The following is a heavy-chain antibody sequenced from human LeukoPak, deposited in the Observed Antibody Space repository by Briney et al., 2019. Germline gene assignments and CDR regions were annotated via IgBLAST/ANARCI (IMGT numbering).Heavy chain of an antibody. CDR2: INPNSGGT. CDR1: GYTFTGYY. D-gene: IGHD3-16*02. J-gene: IGHJ4*02. CDR3: ARVVDDYVWGSYRYLDY. Sequence: ASVKASCKASGYTFTGYYMHWVRQAPGQGLEWMGWINPNSGGTNYAQKFQGRVTMTRDTSISTAYMELSRLRSDDTAVYYCARVVDDYVWGSYRYLDYWGQGTLVTVSS. V-gene: IGHV1-2*02.